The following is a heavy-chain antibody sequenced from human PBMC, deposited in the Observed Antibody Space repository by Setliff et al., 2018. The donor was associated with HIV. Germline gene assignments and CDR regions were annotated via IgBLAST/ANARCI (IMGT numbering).Heavy chain of an antibody. J-gene: IGHJ4*02. CDR3: ARLTLYSSSWYGTRDYFDY. Sequence: SETLSLTCTVSGGSISHYYWNWIRQSPGKGLEWIGFISYSGTTNYNPSLESRVTISIDTSKNQFSLKLSSVTVADTAVYYCARLTLYSSSWYGTRDYFDYWGQGTLVTVSS. D-gene: IGHD6-13*01. CDR1: GGSISHYY. V-gene: IGHV4-59*08. CDR2: ISYSGTT.